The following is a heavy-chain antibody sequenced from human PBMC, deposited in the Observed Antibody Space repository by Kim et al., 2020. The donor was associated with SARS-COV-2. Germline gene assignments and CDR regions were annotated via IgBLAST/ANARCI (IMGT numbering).Heavy chain of an antibody. Sequence: ASVKVSCKTSGYPFTNFHVHWVRQAPGQGLEWMGVIDPSSGRTSYPHKSRGRVTVTSDTSTRTVYLDLSSLKSDDTAGYYCARGSSGRVRSWFDTWANGTLVTVSS. D-gene: IGHD3-22*01. CDR1: GYPFTNFH. CDR2: IDPSSGRT. J-gene: IGHJ5*01. V-gene: IGHV1-46*01. CDR3: ARGSSGRVRSWFDT.